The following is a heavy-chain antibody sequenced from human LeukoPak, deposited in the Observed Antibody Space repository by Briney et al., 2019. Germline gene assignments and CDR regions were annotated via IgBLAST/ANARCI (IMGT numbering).Heavy chain of an antibody. CDR2: IYYSGST. CDR1: GGPISSYY. D-gene: IGHD3-16*02. J-gene: IGHJ4*02. V-gene: IGHV4-59*01. CDR3: ARSGSYRYFLDY. Sequence: SETLSLTCTVSGGPISSYYWSWIRQPPGKGLEWIGYIYYSGSTNYNPSLKSRVTISVDTSKNRFSLKLSSVTAADTAVYYCARSGSYRYFLDYWGQGTLVTVSS.